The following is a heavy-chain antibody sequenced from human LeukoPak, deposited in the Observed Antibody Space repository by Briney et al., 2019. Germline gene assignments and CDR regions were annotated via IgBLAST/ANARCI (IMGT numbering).Heavy chain of an antibody. CDR2: IYPADSDT. CDR1: GYIFTNYW. Sequence: GESLKISCKASGYIFTNYWIGWVRQMPGKGLELMGIIYPADSDTRYSPSFQGQVTISADKSINTAYLQWSSLKASDTAIYYCARRPNGDPFDYWGQGTLVTVSS. J-gene: IGHJ4*02. D-gene: IGHD2-21*02. CDR3: ARRPNGDPFDY. V-gene: IGHV5-51*01.